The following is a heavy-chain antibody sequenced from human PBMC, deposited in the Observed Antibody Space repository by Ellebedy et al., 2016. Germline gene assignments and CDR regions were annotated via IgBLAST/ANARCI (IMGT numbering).Heavy chain of an antibody. CDR1: GFPFSSHA. J-gene: IGHJ4*02. V-gene: IGHV3-23*01. CDR3: ANVGGSGTYYNGY. D-gene: IGHD3-10*01. CDR2: IVASGERT. Sequence: GESLKISCEASGFPFSSHAMSWVRQAPGKGPEWISAIVASGERTFYADSVKGRFTISRDNSKNRLYLQMSSLKVEDTATYYCANVGGSGTYYNGYWGQGTLVTVSS.